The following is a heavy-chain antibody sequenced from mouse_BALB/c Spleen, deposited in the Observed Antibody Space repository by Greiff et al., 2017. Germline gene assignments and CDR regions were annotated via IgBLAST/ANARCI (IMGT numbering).Heavy chain of an antibody. D-gene: IGHD2-3*01. J-gene: IGHJ2*01. CDR2: INPSNGGT. CDR1: GYTFTSCY. CDR3: TRSSYDGYYDY. V-gene: IGHV1S81*02. Sequence: QVQLQQSGAELVKPGASVKLSCKASGYTFTSCYMYWVKQRPGQGLEWIGEINPSNGGTNFNEKFKSKATLTVDKSSSTAYMQLSSLTSEDSAVYYCTRSSYDGYYDYWGQGTTLTVSS.